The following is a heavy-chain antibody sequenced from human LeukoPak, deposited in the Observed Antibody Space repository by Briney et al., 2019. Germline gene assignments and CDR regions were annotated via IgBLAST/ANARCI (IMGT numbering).Heavy chain of an antibody. Sequence: SETLSLTCTVSGDSISSTNYYWGWIRQPPGKGLEWIGSIYYSGSTYYNPSLESRVTISVDTSKNQFSLKLSSVTAADTAVYYCARGSQSLNDWGQGTLVTVSS. CDR2: IYYSGST. V-gene: IGHV4-39*07. CDR3: ARGSQSLND. J-gene: IGHJ4*02. CDR1: GDSISSTNYY.